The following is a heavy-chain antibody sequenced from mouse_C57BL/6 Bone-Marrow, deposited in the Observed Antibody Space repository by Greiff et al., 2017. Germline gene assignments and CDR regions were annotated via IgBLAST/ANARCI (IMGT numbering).Heavy chain of an antibody. D-gene: IGHD1-1*01. CDR3: ARFYYDDYDAMDY. V-gene: IGHV1-63*01. CDR1: GYTFTNYW. Sequence: QVQLQQSGAELVRPGTSVKMSCKASGYTFTNYWIGWAKQRPGQGLEWIGDIYPGGGYTNYNEKFKGKATLPAAKSSSTAYMQFSSLTSEDSAIYYGARFYYDDYDAMDYWGQGTSVTVSS. CDR2: IYPGGGYT. J-gene: IGHJ4*01.